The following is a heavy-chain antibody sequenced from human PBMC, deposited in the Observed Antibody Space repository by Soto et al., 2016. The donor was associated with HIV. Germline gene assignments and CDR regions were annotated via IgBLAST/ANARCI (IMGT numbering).Heavy chain of an antibody. D-gene: IGHD1-7*01. J-gene: IGHJ6*02. CDR2: IYSGGST. CDR1: GFTVRSNY. V-gene: IGHV3-66*01. CDR3: ARVVMGTKTRTYGMDV. Sequence: EVQLVESGGRLGPSWGGPLRLSCAASGFTVRSNYMSWVRQTPGKGLEWVSIIYSGGSTYYADSVKGRFTISRDNSKNTLYLQMNSLRVEDTAVYYCARVVMGTKTRTYGMDVWGQGTTVTVSS.